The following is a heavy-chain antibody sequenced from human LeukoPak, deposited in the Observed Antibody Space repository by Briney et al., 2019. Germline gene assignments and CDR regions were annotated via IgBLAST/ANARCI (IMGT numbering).Heavy chain of an antibody. V-gene: IGHV3-53*01. CDR3: VRDGVDYSFEY. Sequence: GESLKISCAASGFTVSSSFMSWVRQAPGKGLEWVSVIYSGGSTYYADSVKGRSTISRDNPKNTLYLQMNSLRADDTAVYYCVRDGVDYSFEYWGQGTLVTVSS. D-gene: IGHD4-11*01. CDR2: IYSGGST. CDR1: GFTVSSSF. J-gene: IGHJ4*02.